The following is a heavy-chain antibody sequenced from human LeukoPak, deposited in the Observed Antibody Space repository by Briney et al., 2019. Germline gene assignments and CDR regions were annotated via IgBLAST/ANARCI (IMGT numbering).Heavy chain of an antibody. CDR1: GFTFSSYA. J-gene: IGHJ2*01. D-gene: IGHD4-17*01. Sequence: GGSLRLSCAASGFTFSSYAMHWVRQAPGKGLEYVSAISSNGGSTYYANSVKGRFTISRDNSKNTLYLQMGSLRAEDMAVYYCARGDDYDSWYFDLWGRGTLVTVSS. CDR2: ISSNGGST. V-gene: IGHV3-64*01. CDR3: ARGDDYDSWYFDL.